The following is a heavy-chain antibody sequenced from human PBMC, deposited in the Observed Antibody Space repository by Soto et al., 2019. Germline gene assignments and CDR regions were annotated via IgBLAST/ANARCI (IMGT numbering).Heavy chain of an antibody. Sequence: ASVKVSCKVSGYTLSEVAIHWVRQTPGEGLEWIGGFDPENDETSYAQNFQGRVTLTEDTSTDTAYLELSGLRSEDTAIYYCTIAAYCSGATCYSGYNWFHPWGQGSMVTVYS. CDR3: TIAAYCSGATCYSGYNWFHP. V-gene: IGHV1-24*01. J-gene: IGHJ5*02. CDR2: FDPENDET. D-gene: IGHD2-2*01. CDR1: GYTLSEVA.